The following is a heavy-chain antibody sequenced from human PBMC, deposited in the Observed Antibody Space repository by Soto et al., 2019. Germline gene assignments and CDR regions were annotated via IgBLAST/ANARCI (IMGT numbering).Heavy chain of an antibody. CDR2: TGATGRTT. J-gene: IGHJ4*02. CDR3: ATVHNTSRSFDY. CDR1: GFTFNIHA. V-gene: IGHV3-23*01. D-gene: IGHD1-20*01. Sequence: GGSLRLSCAASGFTFNIHAMTWVRQAPGKGLEWVSTTGATGRTTYYSDSVKGRFTVSRDNSKNTLDLQMSNLRAEDTAVYYCATVHNTSRSFDYWGQGTLVTVS.